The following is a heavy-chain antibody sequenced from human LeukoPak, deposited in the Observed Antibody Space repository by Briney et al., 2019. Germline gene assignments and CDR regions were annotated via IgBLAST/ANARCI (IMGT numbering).Heavy chain of an antibody. CDR1: GFTFSSYS. V-gene: IGHV3-21*01. CDR2: ISSSSSYI. D-gene: IGHD3-22*01. J-gene: IGHJ4*02. CDR3: ARDKEVGYDSSGYPYYFDC. Sequence: GGSLRPSCAASGFTFSSYSMNWVRQAPGKGLEWVSSISSSSSYIYYADSVKGRFTISRDNAKNSLYLQMNSLRAEDTAVYYCARDKEVGYDSSGYPYYFDCWGQGTLVTVSS.